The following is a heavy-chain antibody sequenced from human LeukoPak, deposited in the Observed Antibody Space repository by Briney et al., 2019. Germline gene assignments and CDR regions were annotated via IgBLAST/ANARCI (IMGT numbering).Heavy chain of an antibody. CDR2: IYYSGST. D-gene: IGHD6-13*01. CDR1: GGSISSYY. V-gene: IGHV4-59*01. CDR3: ARNKAAAGTADY. Sequence: TSSGTLSLTCTVSGGSISSYYWSWIRQPPGKGLEWIGYIYYSGSTNYNPSLKSRVTISVDTSKNQFPLKLSSVTAADTAVYYCARNKAAAGTADYWGQGTLVTVSS. J-gene: IGHJ4*02.